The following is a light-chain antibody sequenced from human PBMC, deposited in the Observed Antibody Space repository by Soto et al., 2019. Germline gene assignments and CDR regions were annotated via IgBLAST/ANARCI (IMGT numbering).Light chain of an antibody. Sequence: DIQMTQSPASLSVSVGDTVAITCRASQGISNHLAWYQQKPGKSPKLLIFTAYALQPGVPSRFSGSGSGTDFTLTISSLQPVDVATYFCQKYSSAPYIFGQGTKLELK. J-gene: IGKJ2*01. CDR1: QGISNH. V-gene: IGKV1-27*01. CDR2: TAY. CDR3: QKYSSAPYI.